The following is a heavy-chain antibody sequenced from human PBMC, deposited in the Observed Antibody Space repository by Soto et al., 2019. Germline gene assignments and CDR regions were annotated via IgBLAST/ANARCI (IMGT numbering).Heavy chain of an antibody. CDR2: INPSGGST. D-gene: IGHD6-19*01. J-gene: IGHJ3*02. CDR3: ARASVGAVAGGDAFDI. CDR1: GYTFTSYY. Sequence: ASVKVSCKASGYTFTSYYMHWVRQAPGQGLEWMGIINPSGGSTSYAQKFQGRVTMTRDTSTSTVYMELSSLRSEDTAVYYCARASVGAVAGGDAFDIWGQGTMVTVSS. V-gene: IGHV1-46*01.